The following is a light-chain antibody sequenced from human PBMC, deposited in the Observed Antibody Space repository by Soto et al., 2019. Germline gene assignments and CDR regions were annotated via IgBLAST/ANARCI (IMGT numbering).Light chain of an antibody. CDR3: SSYGATNNYV. Sequence: QSALTQPASVSGSPGQSFTISCTGTRSDVGGYNYVSWYQQYSGKAPQLIIYEVTKRPSGVPDRFSGSQSGNTASLTVSGLQAEEEADYSCSSYGATNNYVFASGRKVTVL. V-gene: IGLV2-8*01. J-gene: IGLJ1*01. CDR2: EVT. CDR1: RSDVGGYNY.